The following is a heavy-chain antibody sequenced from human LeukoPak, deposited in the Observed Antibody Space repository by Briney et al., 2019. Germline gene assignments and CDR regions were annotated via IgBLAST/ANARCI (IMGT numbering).Heavy chain of an antibody. D-gene: IGHD6-25*01. CDR3: ARDYLSGGIRPPSDL. V-gene: IGHV3-11*04. Sequence: GGSLRLSCAASGFTFSDYYMSWIRQAPGKGLEWVSYISSSGSTIYYADSVKGRFTISRDNAKNSLYVQMNSLRAEDTAVYYCARDYLSGGIRPPSDLWGRGTLVTVSS. CDR2: ISSSGSTI. CDR1: GFTFSDYY. J-gene: IGHJ2*01.